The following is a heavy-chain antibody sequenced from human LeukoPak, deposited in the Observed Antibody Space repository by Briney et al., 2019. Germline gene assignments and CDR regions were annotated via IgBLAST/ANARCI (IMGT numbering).Heavy chain of an antibody. D-gene: IGHD6-25*01. J-gene: IGHJ6*02. V-gene: IGHV3-21*01. CDR3: ARDPAVFHVPSEYYYYGMDV. CDR1: GFTFSSYS. Sequence: PGGSLRLSCAASGFTFSSYSMNWVRQAPGKGLEWVSSISSSSSYIYYADSVKGRFTISRDNAKNSLYLQMNSLRAEDTAVYYCARDPAVFHVPSEYYYYGMDVWGQGTTVTVSS. CDR2: ISSSSSYI.